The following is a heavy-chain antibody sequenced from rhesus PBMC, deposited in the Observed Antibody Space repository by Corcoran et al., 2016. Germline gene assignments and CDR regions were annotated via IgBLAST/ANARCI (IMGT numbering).Heavy chain of an antibody. CDR2: ISNGGGST. CDR3: AKLTWIQWVQPALNRFDV. J-gene: IGHJ5-1*01. Sequence: EVQLVESGGGLAKPGGSLRLSCAASGFPFRDYYMDWVRPAPGKGLEWVTRISNGGGSTWYADSVKGRFTISRENAKNTLYLQMDSLRAEDTAVYYCAKLTWIQWVQPALNRFDVWGPGVLVTVSS. D-gene: IGHD5-30*01. CDR1: GFPFRDYY. V-gene: IGHV3-178*02.